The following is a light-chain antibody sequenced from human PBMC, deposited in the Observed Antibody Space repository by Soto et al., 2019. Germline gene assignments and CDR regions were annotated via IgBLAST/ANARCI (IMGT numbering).Light chain of an antibody. CDR1: QSILFSSNNKNY. CDR3: QQYYSTPVT. V-gene: IGKV4-1*01. Sequence: DFVMTQSPDSLAVSLGERATINCKSSQSILFSSNNKNYLTWYQQKPGQPPKPLIYWASTRESGVPDRFSGSGSGTDFTLTISSLQAEDVAVYYCQQYYSTPVTFGGGTKVEIK. J-gene: IGKJ4*01. CDR2: WAS.